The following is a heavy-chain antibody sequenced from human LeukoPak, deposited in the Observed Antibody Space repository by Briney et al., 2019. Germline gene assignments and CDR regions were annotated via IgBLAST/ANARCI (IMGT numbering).Heavy chain of an antibody. D-gene: IGHD5-18*01. CDR2: IYHSGST. CDR3: ARGVGDLYSYGFIY. CDR1: GYSISSGYY. J-gene: IGHJ4*02. V-gene: IGHV4-38-2*02. Sequence: PSETLSLTCTVSGYSISSGYYWGWIRQPPGKGLEWIGSIYHSGSTYYNPSLKSRVTISVDTSKNQFSLKLSSVTAADTAVYYCARGVGDLYSYGFIYWGQGTLVTVSS.